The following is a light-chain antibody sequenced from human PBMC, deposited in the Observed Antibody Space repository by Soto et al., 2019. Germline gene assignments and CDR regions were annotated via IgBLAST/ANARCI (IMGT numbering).Light chain of an antibody. J-gene: IGLJ2*01. CDR2: NVR. Sequence: QSALTQPASVSGSPGQSITISCTGTSSDVGGYDYVSWYQQYAGKAPKLTIYNVRNRPSGVSCRFSGSKSGNTASLTISGLQPEDEADYFCSSYTNSGTVLFGGGTKLTVL. CDR1: SSDVGGYDY. V-gene: IGLV2-14*01. CDR3: SSYTNSGTVL.